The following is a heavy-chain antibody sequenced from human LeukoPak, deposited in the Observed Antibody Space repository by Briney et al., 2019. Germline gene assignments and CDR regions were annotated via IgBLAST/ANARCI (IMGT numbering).Heavy chain of an antibody. D-gene: IGHD4-17*01. V-gene: IGHV3-66*01. J-gene: IGHJ4*02. CDR1: EFSVGSNY. CDR2: IYSGGST. Sequence: PGGSLRLSCAASEFSVGSNYMTWVRQAPGKGLEWVSLIYSGGSTYYADSVKGRFTISRDNSKNTLYLQMNSLRAEDTAVYYCARSTVTFFDYWGQGTLVTVSS. CDR3: ARSTVTFFDY.